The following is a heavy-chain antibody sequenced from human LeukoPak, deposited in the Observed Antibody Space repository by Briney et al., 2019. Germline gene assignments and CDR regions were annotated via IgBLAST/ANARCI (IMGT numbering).Heavy chain of an antibody. CDR2: IKQDGSEK. D-gene: IGHD6-13*01. CDR1: GLTFSAHW. V-gene: IGHV3-7*01. J-gene: IGHJ4*02. Sequence: GGSLRLSCAASGLTFSAHWMSWVRQAPGKGLEWVANIKQDGSEKYYVDSVKGRFTISRDNPKNSLYLQMNSLRAEDTAVYYCARGGSSWLYWGQGTLVTVSS. CDR3: ARGGSSWLY.